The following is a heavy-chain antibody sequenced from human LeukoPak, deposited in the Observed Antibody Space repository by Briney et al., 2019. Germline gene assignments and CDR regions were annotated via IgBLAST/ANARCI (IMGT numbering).Heavy chain of an antibody. Sequence: PSQTLSLTCTVSGGSVSSGFYYWSWIRQPAGKGLEWIGRIYTSGTTNYNPSLKSRVTLSGDTPQNQFSLKLNSVTAADTAVYYCAADFSHWGQGTLVTVSS. V-gene: IGHV4-61*02. J-gene: IGHJ4*02. CDR1: GGSVSSGFYY. CDR2: IYTSGTT. CDR3: AADFSH.